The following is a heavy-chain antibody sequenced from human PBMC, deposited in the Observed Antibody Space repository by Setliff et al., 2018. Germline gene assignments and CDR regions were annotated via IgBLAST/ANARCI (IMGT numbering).Heavy chain of an antibody. J-gene: IGHJ4*02. CDR2: IYYRGST. V-gene: IGHV4-39*07. D-gene: IGHD5-12*01. CDR1: GGSISSSSYY. Sequence: LSLTCTVSGGSISSSSYYWGWIRQPPGRGLEWIGSIYYRGSTYYNPSLKSRVTISIDTSKNQFSLKLSSVTAADTAVYYCARARYSGYVDYWGQGTLVTVSS. CDR3: ARARYSGYVDY.